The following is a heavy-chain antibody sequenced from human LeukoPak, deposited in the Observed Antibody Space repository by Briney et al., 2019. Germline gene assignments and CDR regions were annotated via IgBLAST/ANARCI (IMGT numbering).Heavy chain of an antibody. CDR2: ISSSSSYI. CDR3: ARRRPVVRELDY. Sequence: GGSLRLSCAASGFTFSSYSMNWVRQAPGKGLEWVSSISSSSSYIYYADSVKGRFTISRDNAKNSLYLQMNSLRAEDTAVYYCARRRPVVRELDYWGQGTLGTVSS. CDR1: GFTFSSYS. D-gene: IGHD2-8*01. J-gene: IGHJ4*02. V-gene: IGHV3-21*01.